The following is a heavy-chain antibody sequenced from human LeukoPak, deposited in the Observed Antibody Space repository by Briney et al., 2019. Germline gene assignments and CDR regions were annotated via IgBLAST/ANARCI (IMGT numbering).Heavy chain of an antibody. CDR1: GFTFSSYA. CDR3: AKGQKYGDGCLDY. CDR2: ISGNGDST. D-gene: IGHD5-24*01. Sequence: GGSLRLSCTASGFTFSSYAMSWVRQAPGKGLEWVSAISGNGDSTYYADSVKGRFTISRDNSKNTLFLQMNSLSAEDTAIYYCAKGQKYGDGCLDYWGQGTLVTVSS. J-gene: IGHJ4*02. V-gene: IGHV3-23*01.